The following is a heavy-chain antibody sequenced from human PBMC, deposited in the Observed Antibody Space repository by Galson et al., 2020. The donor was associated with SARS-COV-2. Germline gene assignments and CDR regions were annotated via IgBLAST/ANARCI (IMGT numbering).Heavy chain of an antibody. CDR3: AIRFGGLGYMDV. CDR1: GFTLSTAW. V-gene: IGHV3-15*01. Sequence: GESLKISCAVSGFTLSTAWMIWVRQAPGKGLEWVGRIKTRSDGETTDYGAPVKGRFIISRDDSKDTLYLHMNSLRTEDTAVYYCAIRFGGLGYMDVWGKGTTVTVSS. CDR2: IKTRSDGETT. J-gene: IGHJ6*04. D-gene: IGHD3-10*01.